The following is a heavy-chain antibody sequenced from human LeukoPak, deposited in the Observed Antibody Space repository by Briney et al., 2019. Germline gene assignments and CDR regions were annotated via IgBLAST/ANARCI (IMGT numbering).Heavy chain of an antibody. CDR2: ISSSSSTI. J-gene: IGHJ4*02. CDR1: GFTFSSYS. CDR3: ARDAVTTGVDY. Sequence: GGSLRLSCAASGFTFSSYSMNWVRQAPGKGLEWVSYISSSSSTIYYADSVKGRFTISRDNAKNSLYLQMNSLRAEDTAAYYCARDAVTTGVDYWGQGTLVTVSS. D-gene: IGHD4-17*01. V-gene: IGHV3-48*04.